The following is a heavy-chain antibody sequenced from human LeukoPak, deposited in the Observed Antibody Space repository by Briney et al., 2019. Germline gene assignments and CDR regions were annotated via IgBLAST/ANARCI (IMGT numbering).Heavy chain of an antibody. CDR1: GYTFTSYY. Sequence: ASVKVSCKASGYTFTSYYMHWVRQAPGQGLEWMGWISAYNGNTNYAQKLQGRVTMTTDTSTSTAYMELRSLRSDDTAVYYCAREGDGSGSYYYYYYGMDVWGQGTTVTVSS. CDR2: ISAYNGNT. D-gene: IGHD3-10*01. CDR3: AREGDGSGSYYYYYYGMDV. V-gene: IGHV1-18*04. J-gene: IGHJ6*02.